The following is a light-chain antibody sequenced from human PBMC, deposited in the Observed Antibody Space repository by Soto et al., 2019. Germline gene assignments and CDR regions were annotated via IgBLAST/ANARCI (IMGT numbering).Light chain of an antibody. Sequence: RQAGRTLSLKEGESATLSCRASQTVSITYLTWYQQKPGQAPRLLIFGASKRATGIPDRFSGSGSGTDFTLSIGSLEPKDVAVYYCQPYGTSGTFGHGTMVDI. CDR1: QTVSITY. CDR3: QPYGTSGT. V-gene: IGKV3-20*01. J-gene: IGKJ1*01. CDR2: GAS.